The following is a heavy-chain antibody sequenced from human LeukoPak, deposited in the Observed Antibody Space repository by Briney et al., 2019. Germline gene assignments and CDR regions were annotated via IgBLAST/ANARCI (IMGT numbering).Heavy chain of an antibody. CDR2: IHDNGAS. Sequence: PSETLSLTCTVSVDPIFGYCWRCLPGPAGNALEGIGRIHDNGASNHKPSLQSRVTMALDTSENPVSLKLTTVTAADTAVYCCARAPGGCGGSCASDPWGQGTVVTVSS. CDR3: ARAPGGCGGSCASDP. V-gene: IGHV4-4*07. D-gene: IGHD2-21*01. J-gene: IGHJ5*02. CDR1: VDPIFGYC.